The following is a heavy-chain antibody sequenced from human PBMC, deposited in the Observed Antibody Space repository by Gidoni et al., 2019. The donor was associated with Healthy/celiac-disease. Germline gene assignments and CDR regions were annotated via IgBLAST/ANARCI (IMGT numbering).Heavy chain of an antibody. V-gene: IGHV2-26*01. CDR2: IFSNGEK. CDR3: ARDRGYSSGFFDAFDI. J-gene: IGHJ3*02. Sequence: QVTLKESGPVLVKPTETLTLTCSVSGFSLTNLRMGVSWIRQPPGKALEWLAHIFSNGEKSYSTSLRSRLTISKDTSKSQVVLTMTNMDPVDTATYYCARDRGYSSGFFDAFDIWGQGTMVTVSS. D-gene: IGHD5-18*01. CDR1: GFSLTNLRMG.